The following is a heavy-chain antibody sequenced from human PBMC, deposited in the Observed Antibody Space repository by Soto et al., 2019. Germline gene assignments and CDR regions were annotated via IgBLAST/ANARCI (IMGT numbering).Heavy chain of an antibody. V-gene: IGHV3-23*01. CDR3: AKAPYYYDSSGYYCTFDY. Sequence: GGSLRLSCAASGFTFSSYAMSWVRQAPGKGLEWVSAIGGSGGSTYYADSVKGRFTISRDNSKNTLYLQMNSLRAEDTAVYYCAKAPYYYDSSGYYCTFDYWGQGTLVTVSS. D-gene: IGHD3-22*01. J-gene: IGHJ4*02. CDR1: GFTFSSYA. CDR2: IGGSGGST.